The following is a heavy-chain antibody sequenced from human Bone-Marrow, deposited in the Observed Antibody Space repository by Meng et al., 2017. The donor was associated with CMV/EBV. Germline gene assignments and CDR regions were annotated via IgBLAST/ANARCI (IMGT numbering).Heavy chain of an antibody. CDR3: ARMDYYGSGIDY. CDR2: IYHNGTT. CDR1: GGSVSSSNW. Sequence: SETLSLTCAVSGGSVSSSNWWNWVRQPPGKGLEWIGEIYHNGTTNYNPSLKSRVTISIDKSKNQFSLKLSSVTAADTAVYYCARMDYYGSGIDYWGQGTLVTVSS. D-gene: IGHD3-10*01. J-gene: IGHJ4*02. V-gene: IGHV4-4*02.